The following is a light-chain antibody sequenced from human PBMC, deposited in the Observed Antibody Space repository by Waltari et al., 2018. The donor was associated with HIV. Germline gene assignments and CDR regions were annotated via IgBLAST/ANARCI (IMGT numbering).Light chain of an antibody. J-gene: IGLJ1*01. V-gene: IGLV2-23*03. CDR2: EGS. CDR1: NSDVRSYNL. Sequence: QSALTQPASVSGSPGQSITISCTGTNSDVRSYNLVSWYQQHPGKAPKLMIYEGSKRPSGVSNRFSGSKSGNTASLTIAGLQAEDEAYYYCCSYAGSNTFVFGTGTKVTVL. CDR3: CSYAGSNTFV.